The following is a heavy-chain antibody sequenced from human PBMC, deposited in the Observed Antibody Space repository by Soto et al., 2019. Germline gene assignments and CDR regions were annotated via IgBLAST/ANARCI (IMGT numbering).Heavy chain of an antibody. CDR2: IHYSGST. D-gene: IGHD2-15*01. CDR3: ASTKDETLYIDY. J-gene: IGHJ4*02. CDR1: GDSISITSYY. Sequence: PSETLSLTCTVSGDSISITSYYWGWVRQPPGKGLEWIGSIHYSGSTHYNPSLQSRVTISGDASKKQFSLKLRSVTAADTAVYYCASTKDETLYIDYPGQGTLVTVSS. V-gene: IGHV4-39*01.